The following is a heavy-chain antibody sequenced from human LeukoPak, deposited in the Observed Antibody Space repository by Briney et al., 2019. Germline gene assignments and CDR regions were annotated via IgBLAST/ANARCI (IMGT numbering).Heavy chain of an antibody. CDR2: INPSGGST. V-gene: IGHV1-46*01. J-gene: IGHJ6*02. CDR3: ARDLRGYSYYYGMDV. CDR1: GYTFTSYY. D-gene: IGHD5-12*01. Sequence: WASVKVSCKASGYTFTSYYMHWVRQAPGQGLEWMGIINPSGGSTSYAQKFQGRVTMTRDTSTSTVYMELSSLRSEDTAVYYCARDLRGYSYYYGMDVWGQETTVTVSS.